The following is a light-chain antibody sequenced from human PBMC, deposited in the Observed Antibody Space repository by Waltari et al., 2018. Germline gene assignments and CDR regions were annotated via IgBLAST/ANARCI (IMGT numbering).Light chain of an antibody. CDR3: QQTYSNPVT. Sequence: DIQMTQSPSSLSASIGDRVIFTCRASQSISRYLSWYQQKPGNAPKLLINEASNLQSGVPSRFSGGGSGTDFTLTITYLQIEDFATYYCQQTYSNPVTFGQGTRLEIK. CDR2: EAS. CDR1: QSISRY. J-gene: IGKJ5*01. V-gene: IGKV1-39*01.